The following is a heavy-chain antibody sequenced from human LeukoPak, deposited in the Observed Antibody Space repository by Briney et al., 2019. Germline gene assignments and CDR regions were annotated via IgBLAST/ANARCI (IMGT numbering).Heavy chain of an antibody. CDR1: GFTVSSNY. CDR2: IYSGGSI. V-gene: IGHV3-53*01. CDR3: ARDTYYYGLNY. J-gene: IGHJ4*02. D-gene: IGHD3-10*01. Sequence: PGGSLRLSCAASGFTVSSNYMSWVRQAPGKGLEWVSVIYSGGSIYYADSVKGRFTISRDNSKNTLYLQMNSLRAEDTAVYYCARDTYYYGLNYWGQGTLVTVSS.